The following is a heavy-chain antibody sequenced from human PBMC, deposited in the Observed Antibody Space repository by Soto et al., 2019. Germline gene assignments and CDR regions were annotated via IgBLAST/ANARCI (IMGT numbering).Heavy chain of an antibody. Sequence: QVQLVQSGAEVKKPGSSVKVSCKASGGTFSSYAISWVRQAPGQGLEWMGGIIPNFGTANYAQKFQGRVTITADKYTSTAYMELRSMRSEDTAVYYCARETVCSGGSCYSGGGFDYWGQGTLVTVSS. D-gene: IGHD2-15*01. CDR2: IIPNFGTA. V-gene: IGHV1-69*06. CDR1: GGTFSSYA. CDR3: ARETVCSGGSCYSGGGFDY. J-gene: IGHJ4*02.